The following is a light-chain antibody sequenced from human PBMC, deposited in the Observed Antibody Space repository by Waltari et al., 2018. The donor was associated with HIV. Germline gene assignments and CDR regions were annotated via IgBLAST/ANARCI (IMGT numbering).Light chain of an antibody. CDR3: CSYAGSSTYV. CDR1: SSDVGRSNL. Sequence: QSALTQPASVSGSPGQSITISCTGTSSDVGRSNLVSWYQQHPGKAPKLRIYEVSKRPSGFSNRFSGSKSVNTASLTISGLLAEDEADYYCCSYAGSSTYVFGTGTKVTVL. CDR2: EVS. J-gene: IGLJ1*01. V-gene: IGLV2-23*02.